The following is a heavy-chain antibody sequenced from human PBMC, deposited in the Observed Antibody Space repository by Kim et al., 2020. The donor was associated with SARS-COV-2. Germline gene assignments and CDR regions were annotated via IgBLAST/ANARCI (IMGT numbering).Heavy chain of an antibody. D-gene: IGHD1-1*01. V-gene: IGHV3-23*01. Sequence: GGSLRLSCAASGFTFSSYAMSWVRQAPGKGLEWVSAISGSGGSTYYADSVKGRFTISRDNSKNTLYLQMNSLRAEDTAVYYCAKLRANERGGTLYPYYYFGMDVWGQVTTVTVSS. J-gene: IGHJ6*02. CDR2: ISGSGGST. CDR3: AKLRANERGGTLYPYYYFGMDV. CDR1: GFTFSSYA.